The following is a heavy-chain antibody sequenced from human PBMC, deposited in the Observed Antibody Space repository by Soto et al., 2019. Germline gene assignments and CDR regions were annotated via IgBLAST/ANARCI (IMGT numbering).Heavy chain of an antibody. J-gene: IGHJ6*02. CDR3: AREAKGSGSYYLYYYYGMDV. Sequence: PSETLSLTCTVSGGSISSGDYYWSWIRQPPGKGLEWIGYIYYSGSTYYNPSLKSRVTISVDTSKNQFSLKLSSVTAADTAVYYCAREAKGSGSYYLYYYYGMDVWGQGTTVTVSS. V-gene: IGHV4-30-4*01. CDR2: IYYSGST. D-gene: IGHD3-10*01. CDR1: GGSISSGDYY.